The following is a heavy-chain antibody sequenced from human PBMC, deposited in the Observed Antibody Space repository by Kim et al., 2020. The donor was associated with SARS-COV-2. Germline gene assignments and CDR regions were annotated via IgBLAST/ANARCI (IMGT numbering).Heavy chain of an antibody. J-gene: IGHJ5*02. CDR2: IFYTGNT. D-gene: IGHD1-26*01. V-gene: IGHV4-59*13. CDR3: AAVGSPNWFYP. Sequence: SETLSLTCTVFGGSINSNYWTWIRQPPGKGLEWIGYIFYTGNTSYNPSLKRRVIISMDTSRSQFSLKLTSVTAADTAVYYCAAVGSPNWFYPWGQGTLVTDSS. CDR1: GGSINSNY.